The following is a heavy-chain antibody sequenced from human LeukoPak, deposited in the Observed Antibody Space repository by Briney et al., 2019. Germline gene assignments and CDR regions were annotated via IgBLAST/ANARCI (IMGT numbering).Heavy chain of an antibody. V-gene: IGHV4-4*09. CDR3: ARSEVINYYYHYYMDV. J-gene: IGHJ6*03. CDR1: GGSIRSYY. Sequence: SETLSLTCTVSGGSIRSYYWSWIRQPPGKGLEWIGYIYTSGSTNYNPSLKSRVTISVDTSKNQFSLKLSSVTAADTAVYYCARSEVINYYYHYYMDVWGKGATVSVSS. CDR2: IYTSGST. D-gene: IGHD3-16*02.